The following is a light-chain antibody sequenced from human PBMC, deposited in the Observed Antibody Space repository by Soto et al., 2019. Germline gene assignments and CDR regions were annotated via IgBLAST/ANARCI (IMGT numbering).Light chain of an antibody. CDR3: SSYAGSNIYV. CDR2: EVS. CDR1: SSDVGGYTY. Sequence: QSALTQPPSASGSPGQSVTISCTGTSSDVGGYTYVSWYQQHPGKAPKLMIYEVSKRPSGVPDRFSGSKSGNTASLTVSGLQAEDEADYFCSSYAGSNIYVFGPGTKVTV. J-gene: IGLJ1*01. V-gene: IGLV2-8*01.